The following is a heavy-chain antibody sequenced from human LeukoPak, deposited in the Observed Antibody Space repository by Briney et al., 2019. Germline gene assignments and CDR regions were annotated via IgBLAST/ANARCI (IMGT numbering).Heavy chain of an antibody. D-gene: IGHD6-6*01. V-gene: IGHV1-46*01. CDR3: ASETPIAAGPPFFDS. CDR2: INPSGGSP. J-gene: IGHJ4*02. Sequence: ASVQVSCKASVNTFTNSYVHWVRQAPGQGLEWMGIINPSGGSPTYAQKFQGIVTMTKDTSTTTVYLHLSSLRSEDTAIYYCASETPIAAGPPFFDSWGQGTLVTVSS. CDR1: VNTFTNSY.